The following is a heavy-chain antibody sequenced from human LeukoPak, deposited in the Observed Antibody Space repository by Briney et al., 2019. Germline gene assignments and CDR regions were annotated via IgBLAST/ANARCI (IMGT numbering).Heavy chain of an antibody. CDR1: AYTFIVDY. V-gene: IGHV1-2*02. J-gene: IGHJ4*02. CDR3: ARHLMFPGWQRPWYFEF. Sequence: ASVKVSCKPSAYTFIVDYLHSVRQAPGQALEWMGWMNLNTGATAYAQNFQGRVAMSRDTYIDTAYMDLSSLASDETAVYYCARHLMFPGWQRPWYFEFWGQGTLVTVSS. D-gene: IGHD3-10*02. CDR2: MNLNTGAT.